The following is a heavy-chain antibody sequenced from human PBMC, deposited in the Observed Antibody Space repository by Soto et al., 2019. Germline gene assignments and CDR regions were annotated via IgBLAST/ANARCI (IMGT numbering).Heavy chain of an antibody. CDR3: ARGVTAGVDY. V-gene: IGHV1-8*01. CDR2: MEPSSGRT. D-gene: IGHD1-26*01. J-gene: IGHJ4*02. Sequence: VASVKVSCKASGYSFTGLDINWVRQTTGQGLEWMGWMEPSSGRTGYAQKFQGRVAMTRDTSINTAYMELSSLTSDDTAFYYCARGVTAGVDYWGQVTLVTVSS. CDR1: GYSFTGLD.